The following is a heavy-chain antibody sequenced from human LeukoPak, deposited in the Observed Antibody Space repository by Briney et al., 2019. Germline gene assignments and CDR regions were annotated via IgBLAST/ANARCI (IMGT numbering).Heavy chain of an antibody. J-gene: IGHJ5*02. V-gene: IGHV1-8*01. Sequence: ASVRVSCKASGYTFTSYDINWVRQATGQGLEWMGWMNPNSGNTGYAQKFQGRVSMTRNTSISTAYMELSSLRSEDTAVYYCARLRGPGYDFWSGYYTLDCAFDPWGQGTLVTVSS. D-gene: IGHD3-3*01. CDR1: GYTFTSYD. CDR3: ARLRGPGYDFWSGYYTLDCAFDP. CDR2: MNPNSGNT.